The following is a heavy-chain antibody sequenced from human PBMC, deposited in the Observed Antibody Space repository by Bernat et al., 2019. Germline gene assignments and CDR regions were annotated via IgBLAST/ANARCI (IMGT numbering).Heavy chain of an antibody. Sequence: QVQLVQSGAEVKKPGASVKVSCKASGYPFTGYYMHWVRQAPGQGLEWMGWINPNSGGTNYAQKFQGWVTMTRDTSISTAYMELSRLRSDDTAVYYCARSGRITIFGVAHSGAFDIWGQGTMVTVSS. V-gene: IGHV1-2*04. J-gene: IGHJ3*02. CDR3: ARSGRITIFGVAHSGAFDI. D-gene: IGHD3-3*01. CDR2: INPNSGGT. CDR1: GYPFTGYY.